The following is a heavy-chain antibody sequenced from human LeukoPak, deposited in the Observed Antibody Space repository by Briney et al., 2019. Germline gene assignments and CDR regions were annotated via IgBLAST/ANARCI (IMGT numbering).Heavy chain of an antibody. CDR1: GYSISSGYY. CDR2: IYHSGST. CDR3: ARHYGVVKLATNWFDP. V-gene: IGHV4-38-2*02. D-gene: IGHD2/OR15-2a*01. J-gene: IGHJ5*02. Sequence: SETLSLTCTVSGYSISSGYYWGWIRQPPGKGLEWIGSIYHSGSTYYNPSLKSRVTISVDTSKNQFSLKLSSVTAADTAVYYCARHYGVVKLATNWFDPWGQGTLVTVSS.